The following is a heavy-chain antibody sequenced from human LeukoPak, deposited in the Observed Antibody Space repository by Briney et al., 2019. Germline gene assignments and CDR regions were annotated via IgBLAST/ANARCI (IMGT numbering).Heavy chain of an antibody. Sequence: GGSLRLSCAASGLTFNIYAMNWVRQAPGKGLEWVSGISVSGGGTYYADSVKGRFTISRDNSKNTLYLRMNSLRAEDTAVYFWTQPHSDYCDTFGYNFYDSNGMDAWGQGTTVTVSS. CDR3: TQPHSDYCDTFGYNFYDSNGMDA. CDR1: GLTFNIYA. J-gene: IGHJ6*02. D-gene: IGHD3-22*01. CDR2: ISVSGGGT. V-gene: IGHV3-23*01.